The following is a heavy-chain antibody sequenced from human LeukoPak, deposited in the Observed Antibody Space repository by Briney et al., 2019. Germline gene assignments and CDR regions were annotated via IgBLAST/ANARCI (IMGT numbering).Heavy chain of an antibody. D-gene: IGHD2-21*02. J-gene: IGHJ4*02. CDR2: FDPENDER. CDR3: ATEVTSIVPDY. V-gene: IGHV1-24*01. CDR1: GHHLSELP. Sequence: SGKVSCKVFGHHLSELPMYWGGQAPGGGREWMGGFDPENDERIYAQKFRGRVTMTEDTSTNTAYMELSSLRSDDTAVYYCATEVTSIVPDYWGQGTLVTVSS.